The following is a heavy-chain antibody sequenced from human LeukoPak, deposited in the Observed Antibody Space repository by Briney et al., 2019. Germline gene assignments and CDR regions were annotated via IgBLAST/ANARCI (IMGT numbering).Heavy chain of an antibody. CDR1: GDSISTSHYS. CDR2: IYYRGTT. V-gene: IGHV4-39*07. Sequence: SETLSLTCTVSGDSISTSHYSWAWIRRPPGKGLEWITTIYYRGTTYYNPSLKSRVTISVDASKNHFSLELSSVTAADTAVYYCARGRTVTQHDCFDPWGQGTLVTVSS. J-gene: IGHJ5*02. D-gene: IGHD4-11*01. CDR3: ARGRTVTQHDCFDP.